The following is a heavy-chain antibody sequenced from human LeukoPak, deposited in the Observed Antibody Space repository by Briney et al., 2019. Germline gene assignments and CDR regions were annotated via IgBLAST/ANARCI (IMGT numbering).Heavy chain of an antibody. J-gene: IGHJ5*02. Sequence: VEGESFSGCCWRWHHQHPGKGLEWIGEINHSGSTNYNPSLKSRVTISVDTSKNQFSLKLSAVTAADTAVYYCSRLPYEPWGQGALVPDSS. CDR1: GESFSGCC. CDR3: SRLPYEP. V-gene: IGHV4-34*01. CDR2: INHSGST.